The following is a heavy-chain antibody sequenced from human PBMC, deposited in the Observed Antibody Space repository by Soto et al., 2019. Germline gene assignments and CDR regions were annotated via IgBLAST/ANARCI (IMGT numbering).Heavy chain of an antibody. J-gene: IGHJ5*02. V-gene: IGHV4-30-4*01. D-gene: IGHD3-22*01. CDR1: GDSITRGDYY. Sequence: QVQLRESGPGLVKPSETLSLTCTVSGDSITRGDYYWSWLRQPPGKGLEWIGSIYYRGSTYFNPSLKSRLSVSVDTSNNQFSLRLNSVTAADTAIYYCARRLTNGYYYAWFDPWGQGTLVTVSS. CDR2: IYYRGST. CDR3: ARRLTNGYYYAWFDP.